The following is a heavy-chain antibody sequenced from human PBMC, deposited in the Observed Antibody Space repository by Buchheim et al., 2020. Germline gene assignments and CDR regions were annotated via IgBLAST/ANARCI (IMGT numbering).Heavy chain of an antibody. CDR2: VSGSGSRI. Sequence: EVQLLESGGGLVQPGGSLRLSCAASGFTFSSYAMTWVRQAPGKGLEWVSAVSGSGSRIYYADSVKGRFTISRDNSKNTLYLQMNSLRAEDTAVYYCAKDRFLEWLFPYYYYYGIDVWGQGTT. V-gene: IGHV3-23*01. J-gene: IGHJ6*02. CDR1: GFTFSSYA. CDR3: AKDRFLEWLFPYYYYYGIDV. D-gene: IGHD3-3*01.